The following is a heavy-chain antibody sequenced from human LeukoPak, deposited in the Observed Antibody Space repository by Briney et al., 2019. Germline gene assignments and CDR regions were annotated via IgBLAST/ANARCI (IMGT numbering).Heavy chain of an antibody. CDR1: GGSISSSSYY. V-gene: IGHV4-39*01. D-gene: IGHD1-26*01. CDR3: ARVSGSYSYYFDY. Sequence: PSETLSLTCTVSGGSISSSSYYWGWIRQPPGKGLEWIGSIYYSGSTYYNPSLKSRVTISVDTSKNQFSLKLSSVTAADTAVYYCARVSGSYSYYFDYWGQGTLVTVSS. CDR2: IYYSGST. J-gene: IGHJ4*02.